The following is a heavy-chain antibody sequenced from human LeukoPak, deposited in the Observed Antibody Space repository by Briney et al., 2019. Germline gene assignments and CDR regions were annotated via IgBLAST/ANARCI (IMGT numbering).Heavy chain of an antibody. Sequence: PSETLSLTCTVSGGSISSSSYYWGWIRQPPGKGLEWIGSIYFSGSTYYNPSLNTRVTISVDTSKNQFSLKLSSVTAADTAVYYCARADPNYGDYGDDFDYWGQGTLVTVSS. CDR1: GGSISSSSYY. D-gene: IGHD4-17*01. V-gene: IGHV4-39*01. J-gene: IGHJ4*02. CDR2: IYFSGST. CDR3: ARADPNYGDYGDDFDY.